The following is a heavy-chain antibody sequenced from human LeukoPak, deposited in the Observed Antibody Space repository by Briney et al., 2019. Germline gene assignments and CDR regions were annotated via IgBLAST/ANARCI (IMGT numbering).Heavy chain of an antibody. J-gene: IGHJ4*02. CDR1: GFNFSSYW. Sequence: GGSLRLSCAASGFNFSSYWMHWVRQAPGKGLVWISRINYDGTTTSYADSVKGRFTISRDNAKNTLYLQVNSLRAEDTAAFYCGRARPGGYSGYVIDYWGQGTPITVSS. CDR3: GRARPGGYSGYVIDY. D-gene: IGHD5-12*01. CDR2: INYDGTTT. V-gene: IGHV3-74*01.